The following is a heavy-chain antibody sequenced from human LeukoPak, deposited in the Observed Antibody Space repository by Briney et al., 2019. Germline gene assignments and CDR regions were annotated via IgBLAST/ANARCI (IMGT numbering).Heavy chain of an antibody. Sequence: SETLSLTCAVYGGSFSGYYWSWIRQPPGKGLEWIGEINHSGSTNYNPSLKSRVTISVDTSKNQFSLKLSSVTAADTAVYYCARDFPYCGGDCYSHGGYWGQGTLVTVSS. CDR3: ARDFPYCGGDCYSHGGY. V-gene: IGHV4-34*01. CDR2: INHSGST. J-gene: IGHJ4*02. D-gene: IGHD2-21*02. CDR1: GGSFSGYY.